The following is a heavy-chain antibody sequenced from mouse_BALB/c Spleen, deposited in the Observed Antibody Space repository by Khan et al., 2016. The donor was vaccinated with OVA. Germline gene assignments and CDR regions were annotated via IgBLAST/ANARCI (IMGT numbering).Heavy chain of an antibody. Sequence: EVMLVESGGDLVKPGGSLKLSCAASGFTFSSYSMSWVRQTPDKRLEWVASISSGGDYTYYPDSVRGRFTIHRENDKNALYLQMSALKTEDTSMYYCVDKSTALFSYWAYGTLVNVSA. D-gene: IGHD4-1*02. V-gene: IGHV5-6*01. CDR2: ISSGGDYT. CDR1: GFTFSSYS. J-gene: IGHJ3*01. CDR3: VDKSTALFSY.